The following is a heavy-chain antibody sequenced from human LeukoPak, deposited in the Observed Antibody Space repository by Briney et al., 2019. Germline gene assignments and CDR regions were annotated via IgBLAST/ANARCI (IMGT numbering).Heavy chain of an antibody. D-gene: IGHD3-16*01. V-gene: IGHV3-23*01. CDR3: AKGRWGFDY. J-gene: IGHJ4*02. Sequence: GGSLRLSCAASGFPLRSYVMSWVRQAPGKGLEWASAISGSGGSTYYADSVKGRFTISRDNSKNTLYLQMNSLKAEDTALYYCAKGRWGFDYWGQGTLVTVSS. CDR1: GFPLRSYV. CDR2: ISGSGGST.